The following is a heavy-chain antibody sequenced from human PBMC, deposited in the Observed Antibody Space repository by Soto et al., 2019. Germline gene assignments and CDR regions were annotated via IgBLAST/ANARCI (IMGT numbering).Heavy chain of an antibody. D-gene: IGHD6-13*01. CDR1: EFTFNNFA. Sequence: GGALRLSCAASEFTFNNFAISWVSQAPGKGLEWVSAISVSGSNTYYADSVKGRFTISRDNSKNTVSLQMNSLSVEDTAVYYCTTGEERNSNRYGKFASWGQVTQGTVSS. CDR3: TTGEERNSNRYGKFAS. J-gene: IGHJ4*02. CDR2: ISVSGSNT. V-gene: IGHV3-23*01.